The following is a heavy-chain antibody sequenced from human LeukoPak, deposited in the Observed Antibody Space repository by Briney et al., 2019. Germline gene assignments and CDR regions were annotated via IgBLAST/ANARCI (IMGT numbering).Heavy chain of an antibody. CDR2: ISNTGSAK. CDR3: ASDSSGYFGP. J-gene: IGHJ5*02. CDR1: GFTFNDYY. V-gene: IGHV3-11*01. D-gene: IGHD3-22*01. Sequence: GGSLRLSCAASGFTFNDYYMNWLRQAPGRGPEWLSYISNTGSAKYYADSVKGRFNISRDNAKSSLYLEMNSLRAEDTAVYYCASDSSGYFGPWGQGTLVAVSS.